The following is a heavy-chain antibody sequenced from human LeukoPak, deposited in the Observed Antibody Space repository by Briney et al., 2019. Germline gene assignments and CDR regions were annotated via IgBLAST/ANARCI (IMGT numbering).Heavy chain of an antibody. D-gene: IGHD3-3*01. CDR3: AKFWSGSFEVGNLDY. Sequence: GGSLRLSCVASGFTFSNYGMHWVRQAPGKGLEWVAVISYDGSNKYYADSVKGRFTSSRDNCKNTLFLKMNSLRAEDTAVYYCAKFWSGSFEVGNLDYWGKGPLVTVSS. CDR1: GFTFSNYG. J-gene: IGHJ4*02. CDR2: ISYDGSNK. V-gene: IGHV3-30*18.